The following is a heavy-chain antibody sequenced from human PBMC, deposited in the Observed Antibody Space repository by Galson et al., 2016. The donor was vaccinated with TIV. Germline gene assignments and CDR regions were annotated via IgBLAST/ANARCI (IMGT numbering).Heavy chain of an antibody. J-gene: IGHJ6*03. D-gene: IGHD4-17*01. CDR3: ARERAIYGDYFYYYYMDV. CDR1: GASVSSDPYY. CDR2: IYYGGST. V-gene: IGHV4-61*01. Sequence: ETLSLTCTVSGASVSSDPYYWSWIRQAPGKGLEWIGYIYYGGSTNYNPSLKSRVSTSIDTSKNMFSLKLSSVTAADTAVYFCARERAIYGDYFYYYYMDVWGKGTTVTVSS.